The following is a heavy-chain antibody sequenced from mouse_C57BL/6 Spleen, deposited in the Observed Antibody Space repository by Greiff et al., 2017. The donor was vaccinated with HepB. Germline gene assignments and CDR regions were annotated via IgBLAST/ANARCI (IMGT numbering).Heavy chain of an antibody. D-gene: IGHD2-3*01. J-gene: IGHJ4*01. Sequence: EVQLQQSGPELVKPGASVKIPCKASGYTFTDYNMDWVKQSHGKSLEWIGDINPNNGGTIYNQKFKGKATLTVDKSSSTAYMELRSLTSEDTAVYDCARLHMREYYAMDYWGQGTSVTVSS. CDR2: INPNNGGT. CDR3: ARLHMREYYAMDY. CDR1: GYTFTDYN. V-gene: IGHV1-18*01.